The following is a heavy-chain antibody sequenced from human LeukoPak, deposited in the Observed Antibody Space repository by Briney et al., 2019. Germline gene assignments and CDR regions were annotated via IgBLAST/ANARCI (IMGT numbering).Heavy chain of an antibody. CDR2: INHSGST. J-gene: IGHJ4*02. V-gene: IGHV4-34*01. CDR3: ARGENNNYHHFDY. Sequence: SETLSLTCAGGSFSSYYWTWIRQPPGKGLEWIGEINHSGSTNYNSSLKSRVTISVDTSKNQFSLKVTSVTAADTAVYYCARGENNNYHHFDYWGQGTLVTVSS. D-gene: IGHD2/OR15-2a*01. CDR1: GSFSSYY.